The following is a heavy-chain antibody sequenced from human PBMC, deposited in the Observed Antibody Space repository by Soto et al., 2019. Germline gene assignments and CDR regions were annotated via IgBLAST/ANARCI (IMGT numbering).Heavy chain of an antibody. V-gene: IGHV3-11*01. Sequence: QVQLVESGGGLVKPGGSLRLSCAASGFTFSDYYMSWIRQAPGKGLEWVSNIRSSGTTTYYADSVKGRFTISRDNAKNSLFLQMISLRAEDTAIYYCARDRRGNFDFWGQGTLVTVSS. CDR1: GFTFSDYY. J-gene: IGHJ4*02. CDR3: ARDRRGNFDF. CDR2: IRSSGTTT.